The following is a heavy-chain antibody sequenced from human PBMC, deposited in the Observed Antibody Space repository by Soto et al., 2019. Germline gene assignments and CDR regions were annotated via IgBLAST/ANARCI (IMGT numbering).Heavy chain of an antibody. CDR1: GNTYISNG. Sequence: SVKVSCKASGNTYISNGISWVRKTPGQGLEWMGGIIAIFGTANYAQKFQGRVTITADESTSTAYMELSSLRSEDTAVYYCARDLQAGLYYDLGSRYGMDVWGQGTTVTVSS. CDR2: IIAIFGTA. D-gene: IGHD3-3*01. CDR3: ARDLQAGLYYDLGSRYGMDV. V-gene: IGHV1-69*13. J-gene: IGHJ6*02.